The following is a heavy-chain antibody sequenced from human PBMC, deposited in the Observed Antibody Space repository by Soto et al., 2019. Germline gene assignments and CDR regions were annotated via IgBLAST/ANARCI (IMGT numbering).Heavy chain of an antibody. CDR1: GFTFSSYG. Sequence: GGSLRLSCAASGFTFSSYGMHWVRQAPGKGLEWVAVISYDGSNKYYADSVKGRFTISRDNSKNTLYLQMNSLRAEDTAVYYCAKNPRSYYYYYGMDVWGQGTTVTVSS. V-gene: IGHV3-30*18. CDR2: ISYDGSNK. J-gene: IGHJ6*02. CDR3: AKNPRSYYYYYGMDV. D-gene: IGHD2-15*01.